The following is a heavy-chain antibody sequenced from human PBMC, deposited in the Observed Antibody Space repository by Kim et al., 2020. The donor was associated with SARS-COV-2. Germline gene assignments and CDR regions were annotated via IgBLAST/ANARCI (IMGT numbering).Heavy chain of an antibody. J-gene: IGHJ4*02. V-gene: IGHV3-30*18. D-gene: IGHD6-6*01. CDR2: ISYDGSNK. CDR1: GFTFSSYS. CDR3: AKDKGSSYFDY. Sequence: GGSLRLSCAASGFTFSSYSMHWVRQAPGKGLEWVAFISYDGSNKYYADSVKGRFTISRDNSKNTLYLQMHSLRAEDTAVYYCAKDKGSSYFDYWGQGTLVTVSS.